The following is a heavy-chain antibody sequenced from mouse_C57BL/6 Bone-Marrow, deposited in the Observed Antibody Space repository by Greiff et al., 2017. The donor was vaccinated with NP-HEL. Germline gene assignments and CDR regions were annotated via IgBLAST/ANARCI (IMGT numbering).Heavy chain of an antibody. V-gene: IGHV2-5*01. CDR3: AKNFRYSNSAMDY. J-gene: IGHJ4*01. D-gene: IGHD2-5*01. CDR1: GFSLTSYG. Sequence: VQLQESGPGLVQPSQSLSITCTVSGFSLTSYGVHWVRQSPGKGLEWLGVIWRGGSTDYNAAFMSRLSITKDNSKSQVFFKMNSLQADDTAIYYCAKNFRYSNSAMDYWGQGTSVTVSS. CDR2: IWRGGST.